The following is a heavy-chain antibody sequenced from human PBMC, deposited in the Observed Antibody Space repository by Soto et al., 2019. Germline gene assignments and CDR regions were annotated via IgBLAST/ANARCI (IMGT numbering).Heavy chain of an antibody. Sequence: QVQLQESGPGLVKPSETLSLTCTVSGGSIRGYSWSWLRQAPGEGLEWIGYIYDTGRTNYNPSLTSRVAMSVDTSENQFSLKLSSVTAADTAMYYCARRQWLGHYWYFDLWGRGALVTVSS. CDR2: IYDTGRT. J-gene: IGHJ2*01. D-gene: IGHD6-19*01. CDR1: GGSIRGYS. CDR3: ARRQWLGHYWYFDL. V-gene: IGHV4-59*08.